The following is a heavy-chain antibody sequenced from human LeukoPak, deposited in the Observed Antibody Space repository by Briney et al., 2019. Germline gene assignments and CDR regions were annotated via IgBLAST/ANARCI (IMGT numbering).Heavy chain of an antibody. Sequence: PSETLSLTCTVSGGSISSSSYYWGWIRQPPGKGLEWIGSIYYSGSTYYNPSLKSRVTISVDTSKNQFSLKLSSVTAADTAVYYCARDVVVVAVPDYWGQGTLVTVSS. V-gene: IGHV4-39*07. J-gene: IGHJ4*02. CDR2: IYYSGST. CDR3: ARDVVVVAVPDY. CDR1: GGSISSSSYY. D-gene: IGHD2-15*01.